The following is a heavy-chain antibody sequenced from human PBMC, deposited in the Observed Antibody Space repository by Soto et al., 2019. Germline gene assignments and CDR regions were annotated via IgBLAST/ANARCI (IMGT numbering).Heavy chain of an antibody. Sequence: QVQLVESGGGVVQPGKSLRLSCAASGFTFSSYAMHWARQAPGKGLEWVTVISIRGGDEYYAESVRGRFTLSRDDSKSTLYLQMDSLRVEDTAVYYCARGTIVARQHLDYWGQGTLVTVSS. D-gene: IGHD6-6*01. CDR3: ARGTIVARQHLDY. CDR1: GFTFSSYA. V-gene: IGHV3-30*03. J-gene: IGHJ4*02. CDR2: ISIRGGDE.